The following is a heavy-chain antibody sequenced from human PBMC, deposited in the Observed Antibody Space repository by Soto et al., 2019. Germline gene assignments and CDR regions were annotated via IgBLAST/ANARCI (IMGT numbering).Heavy chain of an antibody. CDR2: INHSGST. V-gene: IGHV4-34*01. CDR1: GGSISSYY. D-gene: IGHD3-22*01. J-gene: IGHJ4*02. Sequence: SETLSLTCTVSGGSISSYYWSLIRQPPGKGLEWIGEINHSGSTNYNPSLKSRVTMSVDTSKNQFSLKLSSVIAADTALYYCAREQYYYDSSGFLMDYWGQGTLVTVSS. CDR3: AREQYYYDSSGFLMDY.